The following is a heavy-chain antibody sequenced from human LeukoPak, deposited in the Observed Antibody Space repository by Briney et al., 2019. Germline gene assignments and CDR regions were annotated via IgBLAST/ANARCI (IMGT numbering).Heavy chain of an antibody. CDR1: GYTLTEVS. CDR3: ARAYCTSTSCSWFDP. Sequence: ASVKVSCKVSGYTLTEVSMHWVRQAPGKGLEWMGGFDPEDGETIYAQKFQGRVTMTEDTSTDTAYMELSSLRSEDTAVYYCARAYCTSTSCSWFDPWGQGTLVTVSS. CDR2: FDPEDGET. J-gene: IGHJ5*02. V-gene: IGHV1-24*01. D-gene: IGHD2-2*01.